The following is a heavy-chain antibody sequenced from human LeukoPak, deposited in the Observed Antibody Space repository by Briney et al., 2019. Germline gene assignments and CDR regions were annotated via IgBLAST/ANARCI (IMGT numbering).Heavy chain of an antibody. D-gene: IGHD4-17*01. CDR2: ISDSSGTI. Sequence: GGSLRLSCAASGFTFNTYSMNWVRQAPGEGLEWVSYISDSSGTIYYADSVKGRFTISRDNAKNSLYLQMNSLRAEDTAVYYCARGPYGDYVDALDYWGQGTLVTVSS. V-gene: IGHV3-48*01. CDR3: ARGPYGDYVDALDY. J-gene: IGHJ4*02. CDR1: GFTFNTYS.